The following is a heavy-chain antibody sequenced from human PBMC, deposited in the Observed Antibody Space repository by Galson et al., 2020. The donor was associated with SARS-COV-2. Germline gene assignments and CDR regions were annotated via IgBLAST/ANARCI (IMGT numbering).Heavy chain of an antibody. D-gene: IGHD7-27*01. J-gene: IGHJ2*01. V-gene: IGHV3-9*01. CDR3: TNGGLWGASCYFDR. CDR1: GLIFDDHA. Sequence: SCAATGLIFDDHALHWDPQASGKGLEWVSGINRHSGTIGYAQPVRGRFTISRDNTKNSLYLQMNSLRPEDTAFYYCTNGGLWGASCYFDRWGRGTLVSVSS. CDR2: INRHSGTI.